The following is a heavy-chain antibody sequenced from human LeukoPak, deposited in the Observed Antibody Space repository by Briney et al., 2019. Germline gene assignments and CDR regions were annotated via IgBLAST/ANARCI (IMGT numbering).Heavy chain of an antibody. V-gene: IGHV4-30-4*01. D-gene: IGHD3-10*01. J-gene: IGHJ5*02. CDR2: IHDSGST. Sequence: SETLSLTCTVSGASISSGDYQWNWIRQPPGKGLEWIGFIHDSGSTYYNPSLKSRVRISRDMSKNQLSLMLRSVTAADTAVYYCARGFGAGNYYYGWFDPWGQGTLVSVSS. CDR3: ARGFGAGNYYYGWFDP. CDR1: GASISSGDYQ.